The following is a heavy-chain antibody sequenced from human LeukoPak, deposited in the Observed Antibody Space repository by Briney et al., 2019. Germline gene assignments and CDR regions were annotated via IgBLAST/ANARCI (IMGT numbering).Heavy chain of an antibody. V-gene: IGHV1-24*01. CDR3: ATDGSRISPYYYMDV. J-gene: IGHJ6*03. CDR2: LDPEDGET. CDR1: GYTLTELS. Sequence: GASVKVSCKVSGYTLTELSMHWVRQAPGKGLEWMGGLDPEDGETIYAQKFQGRVTMTEDTSTDTAYMELSSLRSEDTAVYYCATDGSRISPYYYMDVWGKGTTLTVSS.